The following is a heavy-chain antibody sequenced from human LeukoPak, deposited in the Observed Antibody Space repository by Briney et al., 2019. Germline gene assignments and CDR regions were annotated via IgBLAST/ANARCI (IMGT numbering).Heavy chain of an antibody. CDR3: AREEYGFDP. D-gene: IGHD2-2*01. J-gene: IGHJ5*02. CDR1: GYSFTTYG. V-gene: IGHV1-2*02. CDR2: INPKSGGT. Sequence: ASVKVSCKASGYSFTTYGMNWVPQAPGQGLEWMGWINPKSGGTNYAQKFQGRVTMTRDTSIHTAYMELSRLRSDDTAVYYCAREEYGFDPWGQGTLVTVSS.